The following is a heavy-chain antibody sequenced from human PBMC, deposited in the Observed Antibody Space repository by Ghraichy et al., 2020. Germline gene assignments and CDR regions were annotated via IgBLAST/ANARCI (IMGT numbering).Heavy chain of an antibody. V-gene: IGHV3-23*01. CDR3: AKHCTNGVCSFRFNDY. CDR2: IGGGGST. Sequence: GSLRLSCAASGFTFSSYAMSWVRQAPGKGLEWVSTIGGGGSTYYADSVKGRFTISRDNSKSTVFLQMNGLRAEDTAIYYCAKHCTNGVCSFRFNDYWGQGTLVTVSS. D-gene: IGHD2-8*01. CDR1: GFTFSSYA. J-gene: IGHJ4*02.